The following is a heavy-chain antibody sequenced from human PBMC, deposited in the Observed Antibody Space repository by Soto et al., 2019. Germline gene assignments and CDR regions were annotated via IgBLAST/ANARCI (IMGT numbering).Heavy chain of an antibody. D-gene: IGHD2-15*01. CDR2: IWYDGSNK. J-gene: IGHJ4*02. Sequence: QVQLVESGGGGVQPGRSLRLSCAASGFIFNEYGMHWVRQAPGKGLEWVAGIWYDGSNKYYADSVKGRFTVSRDNSKNTMSLQMNSLRVEDTAVYYCARWGCSGSNCNLNQRSFDLWGQGTLVTVSS. CDR3: ARWGCSGSNCNLNQRSFDL. CDR1: GFIFNEYG. V-gene: IGHV3-33*03.